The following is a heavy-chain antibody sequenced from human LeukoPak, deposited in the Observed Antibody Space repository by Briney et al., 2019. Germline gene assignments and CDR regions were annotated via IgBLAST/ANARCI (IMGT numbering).Heavy chain of an antibody. J-gene: IGHJ4*02. D-gene: IGHD3-9*01. CDR3: AKGSLRYFDWLAEYYFDY. CDR2: IWYDGSNK. Sequence: GGSLRLSCAASGFTFSSYGMHWVRQAPGKGLEWVAVIWYDGSNKYYADSVKGRFTISRDNSKNTLCLQMNSLRAEDTAVYYCAKGSLRYFDWLAEYYFDYWGQGTLVTVSS. CDR1: GFTFSSYG. V-gene: IGHV3-33*06.